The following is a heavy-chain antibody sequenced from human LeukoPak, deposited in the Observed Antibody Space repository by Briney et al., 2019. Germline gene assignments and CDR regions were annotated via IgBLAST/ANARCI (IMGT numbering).Heavy chain of an antibody. CDR2: INNDGTAT. CDR1: GFTFSRSD. Sequence: GGSLRLSCATSGFTFSRSDMHWVRQVPGKGLVWVSGINNDGTATYYADSVKGRFTISRDNAKNTVYLQMNGLRAEDTTVYYCATVSEYWGQGTLVTVSS. V-gene: IGHV3-74*01. J-gene: IGHJ4*02. CDR3: ATVSEY.